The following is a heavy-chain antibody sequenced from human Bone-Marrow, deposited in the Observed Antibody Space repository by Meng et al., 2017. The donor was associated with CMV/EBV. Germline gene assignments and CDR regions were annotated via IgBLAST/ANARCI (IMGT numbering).Heavy chain of an antibody. CDR2: INPNSGGT. J-gene: IGHJ4*02. CDR3: ARVKEDSSGWYPLDY. V-gene: IGHV1-2*02. CDR1: GYTFTDYY. Sequence: ASVKVSCKASGYTFTDYYVHWVRQAAGHGLEWMGWINPNSGGTNYAQKFQGRVTMTRDTSVSTAYIEMTRLTSADTAVFYCARVKEDSSGWYPLDYWGQGTLVTVSS. D-gene: IGHD6-19*01.